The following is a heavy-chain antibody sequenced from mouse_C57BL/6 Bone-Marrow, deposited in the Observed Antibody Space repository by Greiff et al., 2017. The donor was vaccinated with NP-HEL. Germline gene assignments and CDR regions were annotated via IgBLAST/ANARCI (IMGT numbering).Heavy chain of an antibody. V-gene: IGHV1-18*01. CDR3: ARRDSKGYYFDY. D-gene: IGHD2-5*01. J-gene: IGHJ2*01. CDR1: GYTFTDYN. CDR2: INPNNGGT. Sequence: VQLQQSGPELVKPGASVKIPCKASGYTFTDYNMDWVKQSHGKSLEWIGDINPNNGGTIYNQKFKGKATLTVDKSSSTAYMELRSLTSEDTAVYYCARRDSKGYYFDYWGQGTTLTVSS.